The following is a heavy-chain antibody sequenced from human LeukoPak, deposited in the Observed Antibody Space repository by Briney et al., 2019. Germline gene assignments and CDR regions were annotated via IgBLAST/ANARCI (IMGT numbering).Heavy chain of an antibody. J-gene: IGHJ3*02. CDR3: ATDSTGSYYDSSGSLPFSDAFDI. Sequence: ASVKVSCKVSGYTLTELSMHWVRQAPGKGLEWMGGSDPEDGETIYAQKFQGRVTMTEDTSTDTAYMELSSLRSEDTAVYYCATDSTGSYYDSSGSLPFSDAFDIWGQGTMVTVSS. D-gene: IGHD3-22*01. V-gene: IGHV1-24*01. CDR2: SDPEDGET. CDR1: GYTLTELS.